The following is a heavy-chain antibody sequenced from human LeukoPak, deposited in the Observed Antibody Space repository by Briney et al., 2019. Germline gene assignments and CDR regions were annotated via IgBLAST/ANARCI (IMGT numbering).Heavy chain of an antibody. D-gene: IGHD3-10*01. CDR1: GYTFTSYG. Sequence: GASVKVSCKASGYTFTSYGISWVRQAPGQGLEWMGWISAYNGNTNYAQKLQGRVTMTTDTSTSTAYMELRSLRSDDTAVYYCVRKSMGRSILYYFDYWGQGTLVTVSS. CDR2: ISAYNGNT. CDR3: VRKSMGRSILYYFDY. V-gene: IGHV1-18*01. J-gene: IGHJ4*02.